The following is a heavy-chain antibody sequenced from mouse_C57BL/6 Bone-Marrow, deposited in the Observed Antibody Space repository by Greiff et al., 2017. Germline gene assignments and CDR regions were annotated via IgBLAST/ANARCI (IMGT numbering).Heavy chain of an antibody. J-gene: IGHJ1*03. CDR2: INPNNGGT. CDR1: GYTFTDYY. CDR3: AGEAYDGYYVGWYIDV. D-gene: IGHD2-3*01. Sequence: VQLQQSGPELVKPGASVKISCKASGYTFTDYYMNWVKQSHGKSLEWIGDINPNNGGTSYNQKFKGKATLTVDKSSSTAYMELRSLTSEDSAVYCCAGEAYDGYYVGWYIDVWGTGTTVTVSS. V-gene: IGHV1-26*01.